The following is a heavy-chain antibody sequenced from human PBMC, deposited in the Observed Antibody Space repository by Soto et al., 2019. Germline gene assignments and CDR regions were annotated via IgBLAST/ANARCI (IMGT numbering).Heavy chain of an antibody. V-gene: IGHV4-59*01. CDR1: GVSITSYY. CDR2: NYYSWTT. D-gene: IGHD2-21*01. J-gene: IGHJ4*02. CDR3: VSEAYISYGHAIDH. Sequence: SETLSLTCAVSGVSITSYYWSWIRQPPGKGLVRIGYNYYSWTTNYNPSPKTRVTLSVYTSKNLCFLMLTSVPVADTAVYYCVSEAYISYGHAIDHLGPGTLVTVSS.